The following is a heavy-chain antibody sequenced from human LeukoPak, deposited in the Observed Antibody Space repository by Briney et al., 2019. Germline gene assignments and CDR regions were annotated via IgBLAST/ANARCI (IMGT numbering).Heavy chain of an antibody. CDR3: ARDAVGAVSWFDP. V-gene: IGHV3-21*01. CDR1: GFTFNTYN. D-gene: IGHD1-26*01. CDR2: ISTSSNYL. Sequence: GGSLRLSCAASGFTFNTYNMNWVRQAPGKGLEWVSSISTSSNYLYYADSVKGRFTISRDNAKNSLYLQMNSLRAEDTAVYYCARDAVGAVSWFDPWGQGTLVTVSS. J-gene: IGHJ5*02.